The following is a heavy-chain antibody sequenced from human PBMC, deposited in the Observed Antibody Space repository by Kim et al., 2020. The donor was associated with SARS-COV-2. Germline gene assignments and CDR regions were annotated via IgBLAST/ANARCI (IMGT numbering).Heavy chain of an antibody. V-gene: IGHV4-38-2*02. CDR3: ARESIAVD. D-gene: IGHD6-19*01. Sequence: SETLSLTCTVSGYSISSGYYWGWIRQPPGKGLEWIGSIYHSGSTYYNPSLKSRVTISVDTSKNQFSLKLSSVTAADTAVYYCARESIAVDWGQGTLVTVS. CDR2: IYHSGST. J-gene: IGHJ4*02. CDR1: GYSISSGYY.